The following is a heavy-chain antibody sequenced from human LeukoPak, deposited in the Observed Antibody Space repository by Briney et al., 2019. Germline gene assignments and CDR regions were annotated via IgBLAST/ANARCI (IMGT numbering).Heavy chain of an antibody. CDR2: INPNSGGT. V-gene: IGHV1-2*02. Sequence: ASVKVSCKASGYTFTGYYIHWVRQAPGQGLEWMGWINPNSGGTNYAQKLKGRVTMTTDTSTSTVYMELRSLRSDDTAVYYCARNRGGYCSSTSCPKDYYMDVWGKGTTVTVSS. J-gene: IGHJ6*03. CDR3: ARNRGGYCSSTSCPKDYYMDV. CDR1: GYTFTGYY. D-gene: IGHD2-2*01.